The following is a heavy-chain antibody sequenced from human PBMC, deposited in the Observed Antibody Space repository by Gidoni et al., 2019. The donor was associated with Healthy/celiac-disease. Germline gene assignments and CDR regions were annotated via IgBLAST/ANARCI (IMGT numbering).Heavy chain of an antibody. CDR3: ARDSLVLPVLGIYDYGMDV. V-gene: IGHV3-48*01. CDR2: ISSSSSTI. J-gene: IGHJ6*02. Sequence: EVQLVESGGGLVQPGGSLRLSCAASGFTFSSYSMNWVRQAPGKGLEWVSYISSSSSTIYYADSVKGRFTISRDNAKNSLYLQMNSLRAEDTAVYYCARDSLVLPVLGIYDYGMDVWGQGTTVTVSS. D-gene: IGHD3-3*02. CDR1: GFTFSSYS.